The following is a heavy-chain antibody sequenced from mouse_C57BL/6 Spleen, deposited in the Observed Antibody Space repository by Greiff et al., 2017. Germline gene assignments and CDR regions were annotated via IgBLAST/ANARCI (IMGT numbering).Heavy chain of an antibody. D-gene: IGHD2-4*01. CDR1: GFTFSSYA. Sequence: EVQLVESGGGLVKPGGSLKLSCAASGFTFSSYAMSWVRQTPEKRLEWVATISDGGSYTYYPDNVKGRFTISRNNAKNNLYLQMSHLKSEDPAMYYCARDPDLASWLAYWGQGTLVTVSA. CDR2: ISDGGSYT. J-gene: IGHJ3*01. V-gene: IGHV5-4*01. CDR3: ARDPDLASWLAY.